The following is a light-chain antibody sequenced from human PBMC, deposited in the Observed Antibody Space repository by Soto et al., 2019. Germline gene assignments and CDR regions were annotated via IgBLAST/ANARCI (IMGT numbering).Light chain of an antibody. J-gene: IGLJ2*01. CDR2: GNS. Sequence: QSVLTQPPSVSGAPGQRVTISCTGSSSNIGAGYDVHWYQQLPGTAPKLLIYGNSNRPSGVPDRFSGSKSRTSASLAITGLQAEDEADYSCQSYDSSLSGSVVFGGGTKLTVL. CDR1: SSNIGAGYD. V-gene: IGLV1-40*01. CDR3: QSYDSSLSGSVV.